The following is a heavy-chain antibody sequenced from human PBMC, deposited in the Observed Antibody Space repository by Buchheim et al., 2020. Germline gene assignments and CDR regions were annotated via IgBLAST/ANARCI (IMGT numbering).Heavy chain of an antibody. D-gene: IGHD6-19*01. CDR3: ARDNSDWSSDY. V-gene: IGHV1-46*01. CDR1: GYTFTNYH. J-gene: IGHJ4*02. CDR2: INPSSGRT. Sequence: QVQLVQSGAEVTKPGASVKASCKASGYTFTNYHMHWVRQAPGQGLEWMAIINPSSGRTRYAQQFQGRVTVTRDTSTSTVVMELSSLSSEDTAVYYCARDNSDWSSDYWGPG.